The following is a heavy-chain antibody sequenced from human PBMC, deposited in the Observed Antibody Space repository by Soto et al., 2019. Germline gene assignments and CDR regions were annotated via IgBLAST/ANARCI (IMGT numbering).Heavy chain of an antibody. Sequence: GASVKVSCKASGGTLSSYAISWVRQAPGQGLEWMGGIIPIFGTANYAQKFQGRVTITADESTSTAYMELSSLRSEDTAVYYCARETCRITMIVVVISTMIVVVITTNWGQGTLVTVSS. V-gene: IGHV1-69*13. J-gene: IGHJ4*02. CDR2: IIPIFGTA. CDR3: ARETCRITMIVVVISTMIVVVITTN. D-gene: IGHD3-22*01. CDR1: GGTLSSYA.